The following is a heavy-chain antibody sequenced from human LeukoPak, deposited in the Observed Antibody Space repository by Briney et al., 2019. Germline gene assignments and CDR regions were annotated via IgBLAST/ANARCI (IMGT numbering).Heavy chain of an antibody. CDR3: ARDLLWFGELYYFDY. CDR1: GFTFSSYW. V-gene: IGHV3-7*01. D-gene: IGHD3-10*01. J-gene: IGHJ4*02. CDR2: IKQDGSEK. Sequence: GGSLRLSCAASGFTFSSYWMSWVRQAPGKGLEWVANIKQDGSEKYYVDSVKGRFTISRDNAKNSLYLQMNSLRAEDTAVYYCARDLLWFGELYYFDYWGQGTLVTVSS.